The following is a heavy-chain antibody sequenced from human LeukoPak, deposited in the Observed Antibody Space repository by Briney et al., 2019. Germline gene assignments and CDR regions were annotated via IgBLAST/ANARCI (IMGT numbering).Heavy chain of an antibody. CDR2: IKSKTDGGTT. CDR1: GFTFSNAW. V-gene: IGHV3-15*01. D-gene: IGHD3-3*01. Sequence: GGSLRLSCAASGFTFSNAWMSWVRQAPGKGLEWVGRIKSKTDGGTTDYAAPVKGRFTISRDDSKNTLYLQMNSLRAEDTAVYYCARAKEWLLDRGPFDYWGQGTLVTVSS. J-gene: IGHJ4*02. CDR3: ARAKEWLLDRGPFDY.